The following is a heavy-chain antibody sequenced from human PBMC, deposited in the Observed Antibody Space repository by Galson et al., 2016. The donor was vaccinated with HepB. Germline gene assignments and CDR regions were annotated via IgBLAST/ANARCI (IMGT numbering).Heavy chain of an antibody. V-gene: IGHV6-1*01. CDR3: ARGLKNWNDVGWFDP. Sequence: CAISGDSVSSKYVAWNWIRQSPTRGLEWLGRTYYRSKWYNEYALSLKSRINISPNTSKNQFSLQLNSVTPEDTAVYYCARGLKNWNDVGWFDPWGQGTLAIVSS. CDR1: GDSVSSKYVA. J-gene: IGHJ5*02. CDR2: TYYRSKWYN. D-gene: IGHD1-1*01.